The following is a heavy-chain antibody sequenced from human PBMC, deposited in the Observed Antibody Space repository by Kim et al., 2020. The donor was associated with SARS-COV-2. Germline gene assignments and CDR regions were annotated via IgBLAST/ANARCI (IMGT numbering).Heavy chain of an antibody. V-gene: IGHV4-34*01. CDR1: GGSFSGYY. Sequence: SETLSLTCAVYGGSFSGYYWSWIRQPPGKGLEWIGEINHSGSTNYNPSLKSRVTISVDTSKNQFSLKLSSVTAADTAVYYCARGPRSASITIFGVVSNYYYYYGMDVWGQGTTVTVSS. CDR2: INHSGST. CDR3: ARGPRSASITIFGVVSNYYYYYGMDV. D-gene: IGHD3-3*01. J-gene: IGHJ6*02.